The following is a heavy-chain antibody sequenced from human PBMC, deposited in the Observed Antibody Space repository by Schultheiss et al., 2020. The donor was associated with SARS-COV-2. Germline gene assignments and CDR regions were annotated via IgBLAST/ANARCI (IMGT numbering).Heavy chain of an antibody. CDR1: GFSLITTGMC. V-gene: IGHV2-70*11. Sequence: SGPTLVKPTQTLTLTFAFSGFSLITTGMCVGWIRQSPGKALEWLARIDWDDDKYYSTSLRTRLTISRDTAKNQVVLTMANVDPVDTATYYCARSNRAYGGKSFDYWGQGTPGTGS. CDR2: IDWDDDK. D-gene: IGHD4-23*01. CDR3: ARSNRAYGGKSFDY. J-gene: IGHJ4*02.